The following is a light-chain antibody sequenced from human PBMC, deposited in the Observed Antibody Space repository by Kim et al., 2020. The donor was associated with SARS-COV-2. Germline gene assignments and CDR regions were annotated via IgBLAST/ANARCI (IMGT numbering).Light chain of an antibody. J-gene: IGKJ2*03. V-gene: IGKV3-20*01. CDR3: QQYGSSPLYS. Sequence: SPMERATLSCRASQSVSSSYLAWYQQKPGQAPRLLIYGASSRATGIPDRFSGSGSGTDFTLTISRLEPEDFAVYYCQQYGSSPLYSFGQGTKLEI. CDR2: GAS. CDR1: QSVSSSY.